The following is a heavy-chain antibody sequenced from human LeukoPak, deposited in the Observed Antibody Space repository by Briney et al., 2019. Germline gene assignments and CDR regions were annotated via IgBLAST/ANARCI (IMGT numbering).Heavy chain of an antibody. CDR3: ARDYYSGYDISGIDY. V-gene: IGHV1-69*04. Sequence: GASVKVSCKASGGTFSSYAISWVRQAPGQGLEWMGRIIPILGAANYAQKFQGRVTITADKSTSIAYMDLSSLRSEDTAAYYCARDYYSGYDISGIDYWGQGTLVTVSS. J-gene: IGHJ4*02. CDR1: GGTFSSYA. CDR2: IIPILGAA. D-gene: IGHD5-12*01.